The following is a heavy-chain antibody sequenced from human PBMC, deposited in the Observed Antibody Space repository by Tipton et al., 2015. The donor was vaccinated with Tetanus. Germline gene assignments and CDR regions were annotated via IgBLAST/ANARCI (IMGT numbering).Heavy chain of an antibody. V-gene: IGHV5-51*01. CDR3: ARLPKHYSASGST. D-gene: IGHD3-10*01. CDR2: FFPGDSES. Sequence: QLVQSGAEVKKPGESLKISCRGSGYSFSSYWIAWVRQVPGKGLEWMGIFFPGDSESRYSPSFQGQVTISADKSISTAYLEWSSLKASDTAIYFCARLPKHYSASGSTWGQGTLVTVSS. CDR1: GYSFSSYW. J-gene: IGHJ5*02.